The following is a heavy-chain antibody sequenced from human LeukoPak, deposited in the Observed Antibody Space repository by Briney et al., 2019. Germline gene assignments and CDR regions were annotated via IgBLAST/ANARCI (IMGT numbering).Heavy chain of an antibody. J-gene: IGHJ4*02. CDR1: GGSISSSGYY. CDR3: TRDSGSWTVDY. CDR2: IDYSGTT. D-gene: IGHD1-26*01. V-gene: IGHV4-39*02. Sequence: PSENLSLTCTVSGGSISSSGYYWGWIRQPPGQGLEWLGTIDYSGTTYHNPSLKSRVTISIDTSKNHFSLKLNSVTAADTAVYYCTRDSGSWTVDYWGQGTLVTVSS.